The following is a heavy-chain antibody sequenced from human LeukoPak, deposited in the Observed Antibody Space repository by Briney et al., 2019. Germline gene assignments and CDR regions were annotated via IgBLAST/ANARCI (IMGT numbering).Heavy chain of an antibody. D-gene: IGHD5-18*01. Sequence: GESLKISCKGSGSFFTSYWIAWVRQLPGKGLEWLGIIYHGDSDTRYRPSLQGQVTISADNASSTAYQQWSSLKAPDTAMYYYARPGQRGYNSNIDYWGEGTLVTVSS. CDR1: GSFFTSYW. CDR3: ARPGQRGYNSNIDY. CDR2: IYHGDSDT. V-gene: IGHV5-51*03. J-gene: IGHJ4*02.